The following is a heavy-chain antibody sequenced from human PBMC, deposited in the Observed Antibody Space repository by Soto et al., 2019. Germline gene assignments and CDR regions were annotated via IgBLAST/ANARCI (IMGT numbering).Heavy chain of an antibody. Sequence: PAGSLRLSCAASRFIFSSYGMNWVRQAPGKGLEWVAVMSFDGSIKYYADSVKGRFTISRDNSKNTLYLQMNSLRAEDTAVYYCATTAVPPAFDIWGQGTMVTVSS. CDR2: MSFDGSIK. D-gene: IGHD2-2*01. CDR1: RFIFSSYG. CDR3: ATTAVPPAFDI. J-gene: IGHJ3*02. V-gene: IGHV3-30*03.